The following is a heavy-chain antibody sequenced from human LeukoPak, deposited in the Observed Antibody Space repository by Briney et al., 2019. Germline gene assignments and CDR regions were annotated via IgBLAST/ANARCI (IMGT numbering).Heavy chain of an antibody. Sequence: GRSLRLSCAASGLTFSNYDMHWVRQAPGKGLEWVAVIWFDGSNKFYADSVKGRFTISRDNSKNTLYLQMNSLRAEDTAVYYCASSAGALIDCWGQGTLVIVSS. CDR3: ASSAGALIDC. D-gene: IGHD6-19*01. CDR1: GLTFSNYD. CDR2: IWFDGSNK. J-gene: IGHJ4*02. V-gene: IGHV3-33*01.